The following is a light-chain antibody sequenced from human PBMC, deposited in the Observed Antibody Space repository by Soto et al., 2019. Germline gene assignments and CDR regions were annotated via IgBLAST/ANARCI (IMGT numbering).Light chain of an antibody. Sequence: DIVMTQSPDSLAVSLGERATINCKSSQTVFYTFSNKNHLAWYQQKAGQPPKLLIYWASTRDSGVPDRFSGSGSGTDFTLTISSLQAEDVAVYYCQQYYTTPWTFGQGTKVDIK. V-gene: IGKV4-1*01. J-gene: IGKJ1*01. CDR2: WAS. CDR1: QTVFYTFSNKNH. CDR3: QQYYTTPWT.